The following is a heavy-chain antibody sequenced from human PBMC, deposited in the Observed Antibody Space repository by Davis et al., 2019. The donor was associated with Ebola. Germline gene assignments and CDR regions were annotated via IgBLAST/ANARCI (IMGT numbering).Heavy chain of an antibody. CDR3: ARPLVSYAFDI. Sequence: GESLKISCAASGFTFSSYSMNWVRQAPGKGLEWVSSISSSSSYIYYADSVKGRFTISRDNAKNSLYLQMNSLRAEDTAVYYCARPLVSYAFDIWGQGTMVTVSS. V-gene: IGHV3-21*01. D-gene: IGHD2-8*02. CDR2: ISSSSSYI. J-gene: IGHJ3*02. CDR1: GFTFSSYS.